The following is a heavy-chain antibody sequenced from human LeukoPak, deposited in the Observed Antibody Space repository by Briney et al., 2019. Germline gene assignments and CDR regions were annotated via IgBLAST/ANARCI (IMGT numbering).Heavy chain of an antibody. Sequence: PGRSLRLSCTASGFTFGDYAMSCVRQAPGKGLEWVGFIRSKDYGGTTEYAASVKGRFTMSRDDSEDIAYLQMNNLKTEDTAVYFCSRSYCSSTSCYQFYFDSWGRGTLVTVSS. CDR2: IRSKDYGGTT. V-gene: IGHV3-49*04. D-gene: IGHD2-2*01. J-gene: IGHJ4*02. CDR3: SRSYCSSTSCYQFYFDS. CDR1: GFTFGDYA.